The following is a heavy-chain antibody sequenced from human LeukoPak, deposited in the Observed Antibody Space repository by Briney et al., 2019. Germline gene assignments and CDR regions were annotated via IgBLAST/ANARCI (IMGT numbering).Heavy chain of an antibody. CDR3: ARDTYYYESSGYGDY. D-gene: IGHD3-22*01. J-gene: IGHJ4*02. CDR2: ISGSGGNT. V-gene: IGHV3-23*01. Sequence: GGSLRLSCAASGFTFSSYAMNWVRQAPGKGLEWVSEISGSGGNTYYADSMKGRFTISRDNSKNTLYLQMNSLRAEDTAVYYCARDTYYYESSGYGDYWGQGTLVTVSS. CDR1: GFTFSSYA.